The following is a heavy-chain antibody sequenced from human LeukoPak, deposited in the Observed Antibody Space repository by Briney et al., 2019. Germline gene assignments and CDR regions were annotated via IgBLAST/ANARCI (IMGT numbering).Heavy chain of an antibody. CDR1: GGSFSGYY. V-gene: IGHV4-34*01. Sequence: PSETLSLTCAVYGGSFSGYYWSWIRPPPGKGLEWIGEINHSGSTNYNPPLKSRVTISVDTSKNQFSLKLSSVTAADTAVYYCARGLWSGYDLGYWGQGTLVTVSS. J-gene: IGHJ4*02. CDR2: INHSGST. D-gene: IGHD5-12*01. CDR3: ARGLWSGYDLGY.